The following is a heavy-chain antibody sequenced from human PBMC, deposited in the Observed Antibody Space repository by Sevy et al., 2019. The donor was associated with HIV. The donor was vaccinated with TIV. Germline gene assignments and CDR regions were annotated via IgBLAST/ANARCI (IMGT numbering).Heavy chain of an antibody. Sequence: GGSLRLSCAASGFTFSNYAMSWVRQAPGKELEWVSALGGSGGSTFYADSVKGRFTISRDNSKNTLYLQMNSLRAEDTAVYYCAKDITIIVGDAFDVWGLGTMVTVSS. CDR3: AKDITIIVGDAFDV. CDR1: GFTFSNYA. CDR2: LGGSGGST. J-gene: IGHJ3*01. D-gene: IGHD3-22*01. V-gene: IGHV3-23*01.